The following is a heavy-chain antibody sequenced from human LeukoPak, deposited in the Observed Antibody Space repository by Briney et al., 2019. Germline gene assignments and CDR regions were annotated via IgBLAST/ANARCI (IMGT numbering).Heavy chain of an antibody. V-gene: IGHV1-69*13. D-gene: IGHD2-2*01. J-gene: IGHJ4*02. CDR2: IIPIFGTA. CDR1: GGTFSSYA. CDR3: ARVTLSSSTSLSLFDY. Sequence: SVKVSCKASGGTFSSYAISWVRQAPGQGLEWMGGIIPIFGTANYAQKFQGRVTITADESTSTAYMELSSLRSEDTAVYYCARVTLSSSTSLSLFDYWGQGTLVTASS.